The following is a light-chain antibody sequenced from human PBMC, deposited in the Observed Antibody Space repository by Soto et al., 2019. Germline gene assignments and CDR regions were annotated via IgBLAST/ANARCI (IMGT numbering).Light chain of an antibody. CDR2: DVS. J-gene: IGLJ3*02. V-gene: IGLV2-14*03. Sequence: QSALTQPASVSGSPGQSITISCTGTSSDVGGYDHVSWYQQHPGKAPKLIIYDVSIRPSGVSNRFSGSKSGNTASLAVSGLQAEDEADYYCSSYTSKGTLVFGGGTQLTVL. CDR1: SSDVGGYDH. CDR3: SSYTSKGTLV.